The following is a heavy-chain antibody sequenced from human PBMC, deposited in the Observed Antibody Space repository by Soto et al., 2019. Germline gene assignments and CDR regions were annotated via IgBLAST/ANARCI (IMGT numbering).Heavy chain of an antibody. Sequence: PSETLSLTCTVSGGSVSSGSYYWSWIRQPPGKGLEWIGYIYYSGSTNYNPSLKGRVTISVDTSKNQFSLKLSSVTAADTAVYYCAREGYGSGSYFVGDDWGQGTLVTVSS. CDR3: AREGYGSGSYFVGDD. CDR2: IYYSGST. V-gene: IGHV4-61*01. D-gene: IGHD3-10*01. CDR1: GGSVSSGSYY. J-gene: IGHJ4*02.